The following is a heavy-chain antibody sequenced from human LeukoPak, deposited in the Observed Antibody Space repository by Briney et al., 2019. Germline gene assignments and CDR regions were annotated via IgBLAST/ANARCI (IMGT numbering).Heavy chain of an antibody. Sequence: KTGGSLRLSCAASGFTFSSYTMNWVRQAPGKGLEWVSSISSSSNYIDYADSVKGRFTISRDNAKNSLYLQMNSLRDEDTAVYYCAREPSSGWLGRDYWGQGTLVTVSS. J-gene: IGHJ4*02. D-gene: IGHD6-19*01. CDR2: ISSSSNYI. CDR1: GFTFSSYT. V-gene: IGHV3-21*01. CDR3: AREPSSGWLGRDY.